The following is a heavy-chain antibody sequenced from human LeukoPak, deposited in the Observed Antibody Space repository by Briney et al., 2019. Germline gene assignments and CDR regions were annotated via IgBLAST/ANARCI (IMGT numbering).Heavy chain of an antibody. D-gene: IGHD3-10*01. Sequence: TGGSLRLSCTVSGFTVSSNSMSWVRQAPGKGLEWVSAISGSGGSTYYADSVKGRFIISRDNSKNTVYLQMNSLRAEDTAVYYCARVIGVVRADYYFDYWGQGTLVAVSS. V-gene: IGHV3-23*01. CDR1: GFTVSSNS. J-gene: IGHJ4*02. CDR3: ARVIGVVRADYYFDY. CDR2: ISGSGGST.